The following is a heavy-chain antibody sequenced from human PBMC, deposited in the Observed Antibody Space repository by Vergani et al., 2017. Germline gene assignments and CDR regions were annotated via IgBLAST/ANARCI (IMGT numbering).Heavy chain of an antibody. CDR1: GFTFSSYA. V-gene: IGHV3-64D*06. J-gene: IGHJ3*02. CDR3: LKYPPYGDYPYAFDI. CDR2: ISSNGGST. D-gene: IGHD4-17*01. Sequence: EVQLVESGGGLVQPGGSLRLSCSASGFTFSSYAMHWVRQAPGKGLEYVSAISSNGGSTYYADSVKGRFTISRDNSKNTLYLQMSSLRAEDTALYYCLKYPPYGDYPYAFDIWGQGTMVTVSS.